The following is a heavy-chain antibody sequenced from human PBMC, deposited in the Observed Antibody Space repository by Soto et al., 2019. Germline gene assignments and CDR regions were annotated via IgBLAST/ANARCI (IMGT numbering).Heavy chain of an antibody. CDR3: ATSYGSGYPAFDY. J-gene: IGHJ4*02. Sequence: QVQLVQSGAEVKRPGSSVKVSCKASGDTFNFYSINWVRQAPGLGLEWMGRVNPIVSMSNYAQRFQGRVTMTADKSTSTAYMELSGLRSEDKAIYYCATSYGSGYPAFDYWGQGALVTVYS. CDR2: VNPIVSMS. D-gene: IGHD3-10*01. CDR1: GDTFNFYS. V-gene: IGHV1-69*04.